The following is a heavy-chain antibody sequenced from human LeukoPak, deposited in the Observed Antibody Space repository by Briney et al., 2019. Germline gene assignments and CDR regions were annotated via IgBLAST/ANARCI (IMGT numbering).Heavy chain of an antibody. J-gene: IGHJ6*03. CDR1: GGSISSSSYY. V-gene: IGHV4-39*07. CDR2: IYYSGST. CDR3: ARNADYRENYYYYYMDV. D-gene: IGHD4/OR15-4a*01. Sequence: SETLSLTCTVSGGSISSSSYYWGWLRQPPGKGLEWIGSIYYSGSTYYNPSLKSRVTISVDTSKNQFSLKLSSVTAADTAVYYCARNADYRENYYYYYMDVWGKGTTVTVSS.